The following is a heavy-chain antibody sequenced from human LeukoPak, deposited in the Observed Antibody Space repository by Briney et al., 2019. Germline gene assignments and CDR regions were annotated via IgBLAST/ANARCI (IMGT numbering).Heavy chain of an antibody. CDR1: GFTFSSYW. Sequence: GGSLRLSCAASGFTFSSYWMSWVRQAPGKGLEWVANIKQDGSEKYYVDSVKGRFTISRDNAKNSLYLQMNSLRAEDTAVYYCARGILEWLLSYYYYYMDVWGKGTTVTVSS. CDR3: ARGILEWLLSYYYYYMDV. CDR2: IKQDGSEK. D-gene: IGHD3-3*01. V-gene: IGHV3-7*01. J-gene: IGHJ6*03.